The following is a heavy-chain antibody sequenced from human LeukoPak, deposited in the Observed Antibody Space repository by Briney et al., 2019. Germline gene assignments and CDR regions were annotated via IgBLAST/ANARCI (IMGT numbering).Heavy chain of an antibody. J-gene: IGHJ4*02. CDR3: ARSYGSGNYFDY. V-gene: IGHV4-59*01. CDR2: IYYSGSA. D-gene: IGHD3-10*01. CDR1: GGSISSYY. Sequence: SETLSLTCTVSGGSISSYYWSWIRQPQGKGLEWIGYIYYSGSAKYNPSLKSRVTISVDTSKNQFSLKLSSVTAADTAVYYCARSYGSGNYFDYWGQGTLVTVSS.